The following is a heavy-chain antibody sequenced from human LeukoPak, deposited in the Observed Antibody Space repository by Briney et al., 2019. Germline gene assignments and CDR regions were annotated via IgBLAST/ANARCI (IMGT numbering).Heavy chain of an antibody. D-gene: IGHD2-15*01. CDR2: ISGSGSSA. V-gene: IGHV3-23*01. J-gene: IGHJ4*02. CDR3: AKRSFSGGGCYSFDY. CDR1: GFTFRSYA. Sequence: GGSLSLSCAASGFTFRSYALSWVRQAPGKGLEWVSIISGSGSSAYYTDSVRGGFTISRDNSKSTLYLQMDSLGAEDTAVYYCAKRSFSGGGCYSFDYWGQGTLVTVSS.